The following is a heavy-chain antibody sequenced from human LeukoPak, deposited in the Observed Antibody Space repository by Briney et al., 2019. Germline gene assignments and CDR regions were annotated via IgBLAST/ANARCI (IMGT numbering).Heavy chain of an antibody. CDR3: AKVFPGIAAAALYYYYYMDV. V-gene: IGHV3-7*01. CDR2: IKQDGSEK. J-gene: IGHJ6*03. CDR1: GFTFSSYW. Sequence: GGSLRLSCAASGFTFSSYWMSWIRQAPGKGLEWVANIKQDGSEKYYVDSVKGRFTISRDNAKNSLYLQMNSLRAEDTAVYYCAKVFPGIAAAALYYYYYMDVWGKGTTVTVSS. D-gene: IGHD6-13*01.